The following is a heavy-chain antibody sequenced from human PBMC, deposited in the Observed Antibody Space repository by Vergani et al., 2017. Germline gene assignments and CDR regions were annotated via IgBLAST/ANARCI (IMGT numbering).Heavy chain of an antibody. V-gene: IGHV2-5*04. CDR3: VYRKSGCGTTGCFYPFYDFLFRDGCGGGRADSDS. J-gene: IGHJ5*01. Sequence: QITLKESGPTLVKLTQTFTLTSTFLGFSPNTRGVTVAWIRQPPGKALDWLSLIYWNDDPHYSPSLNNRVTITKDTSKNQIVLTMTNMDYVDTGAYYCVYRKSGCGTTGCFYPFYDFLFRDGCGGGRADSDS. D-gene: IGHD3-16*01. CDR2: IYWNDDP. CDR1: GFSPNTRGVT.